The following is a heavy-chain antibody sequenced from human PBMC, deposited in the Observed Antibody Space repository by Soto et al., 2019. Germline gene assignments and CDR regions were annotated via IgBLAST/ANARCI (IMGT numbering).Heavy chain of an antibody. D-gene: IGHD2-15*01. V-gene: IGHV1-18*01. Sequence: GASVKVSCKASGYSFSSFGISWVRQAHGQGLEWVGWVSVPSGDTSSAQNFQGRVTVTTDTSTSTAYMEVGSLRSDDTAVYYCARTCRSGGSCYLEYWGEGTLVTVSS. CDR1: GYSFSSFG. J-gene: IGHJ4*02. CDR2: VSVPSGDT. CDR3: ARTCRSGGSCYLEY.